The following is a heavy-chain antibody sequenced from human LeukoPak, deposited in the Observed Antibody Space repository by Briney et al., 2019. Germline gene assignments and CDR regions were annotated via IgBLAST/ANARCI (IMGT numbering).Heavy chain of an antibody. CDR3: ATSYSRSFATHFPF. V-gene: IGHV1-24*01. J-gene: IGHJ4*02. D-gene: IGHD1-26*01. CDR1: GYTLSELS. Sequence: ASVKVSCKVSGYTLSELSMHWVRLTPGEGLEWMGGFDPEDGEPVYAKKFQGRVTLTEDTSTDTSFMEASRLMSEDSAIYYCATSYSRSFATHFPFWGQGTLVTVSS. CDR2: FDPEDGEP.